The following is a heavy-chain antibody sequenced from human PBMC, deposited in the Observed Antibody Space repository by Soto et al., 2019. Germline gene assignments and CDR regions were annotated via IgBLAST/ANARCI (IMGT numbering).Heavy chain of an antibody. CDR1: WFSLSTSVVV. CDR2: IYWDDDN. CDR3: AQRGRYFNWFQPGGFAP. J-gene: IGHJ5*02. V-gene: IGHV2-5*02. D-gene: IGHD3-9*01. Sequence: SGPTLVNPAQSLTWTCSFSWFSLSTSVVVVGLILQPPGNSLEWLALIYWDDDNRYSLSLNSMLTITKFTSKNQVFLTMTNMNPVDKATYYCAQRGRYFNWFQPGGFAPWGQ.